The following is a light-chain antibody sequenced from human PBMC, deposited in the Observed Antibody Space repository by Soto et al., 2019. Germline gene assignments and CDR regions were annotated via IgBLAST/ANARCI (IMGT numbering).Light chain of an antibody. CDR2: LGS. Sequence: DIVMTQSPLSLPVTPGEPASISCRSSQSLLHSNGYNYLDWYLQKPGQSPQLLIYLGSNRASGVPDRFSGSGSGTDFTLKISRVEHQDVGVYYCMHALKTQTFGQGTKVDIK. J-gene: IGKJ1*01. CDR3: MHALKTQT. CDR1: QSLLHSNGYNY. V-gene: IGKV2-28*01.